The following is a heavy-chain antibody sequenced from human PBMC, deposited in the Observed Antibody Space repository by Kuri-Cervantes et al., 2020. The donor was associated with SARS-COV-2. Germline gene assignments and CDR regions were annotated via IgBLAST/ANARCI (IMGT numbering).Heavy chain of an antibody. Sequence: GVSLKIPWVGCGFTFSNYALSSVRQAPGKGMDWVSTISGGGDSTYYADSVKGRFTISRDNSKNTLYLQMNSLRAEDTALYYCANFHYISWWPWYFDYWGQGTLVTVSS. CDR1: GFTFSNYA. CDR3: ANFHYISWWPWYFDY. V-gene: IGHV3-23*01. D-gene: IGHD6-13*01. J-gene: IGHJ4*02. CDR2: ISGGGDST.